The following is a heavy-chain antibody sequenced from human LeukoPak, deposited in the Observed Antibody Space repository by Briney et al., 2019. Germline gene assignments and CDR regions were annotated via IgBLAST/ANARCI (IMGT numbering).Heavy chain of an antibody. J-gene: IGHJ1*01. CDR1: GFTFSSYW. CDR3: ARAPSEIGGYYPEYFRH. Sequence: GGSLRLSCAASGFTFSSYWMHWVRQAPGKGLVWVSRIKSDGSTRYADSMKGRSTISRDNAKNTVSLQMNSLSAEDTGVYYCARAPSEIGGYYPEYFRHWGQGTLVTVSP. CDR2: IKSDGST. D-gene: IGHD3-22*01. V-gene: IGHV3-74*01.